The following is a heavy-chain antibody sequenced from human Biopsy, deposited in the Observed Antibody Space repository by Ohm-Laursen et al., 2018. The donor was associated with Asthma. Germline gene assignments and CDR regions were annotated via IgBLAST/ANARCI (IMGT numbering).Heavy chain of an antibody. CDR2: ISSSSSTI. CDR1: GFTFSSYS. J-gene: IGHJ4*02. CDR3: ARFKRGYSYGYAGVFDY. Sequence: LRLSCAASGFTFSSYSMSWVRQAPGKGLEWVSYISSSSSTIYYADSVEGRFTISRDNAKNSLYLQMNSLRDEDTAVYYCARFKRGYSYGYAGVFDYWGQGTLVTVSS. D-gene: IGHD5-18*01. V-gene: IGHV3-48*02.